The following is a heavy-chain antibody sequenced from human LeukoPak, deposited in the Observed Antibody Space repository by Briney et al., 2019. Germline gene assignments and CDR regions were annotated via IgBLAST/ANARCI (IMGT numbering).Heavy chain of an antibody. Sequence: SQTLSLTCDISGDSVSSNGAFWNWIRQSPSRGLEWLGRTYYRSNWYNDYALSEKSQITINADASKNQFSLQLISVTLEDTAVYYCARDQGALNSWGQGTLVTVSS. CDR2: TYYRSNWYN. CDR3: ARDQGALNS. V-gene: IGHV6-1*01. CDR1: GDSVSSNGAF. J-gene: IGHJ4*02. D-gene: IGHD1-7*01.